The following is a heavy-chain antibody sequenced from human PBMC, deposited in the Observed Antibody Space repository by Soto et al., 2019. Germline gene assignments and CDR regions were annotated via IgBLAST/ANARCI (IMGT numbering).Heavy chain of an antibody. D-gene: IGHD2-2*01. V-gene: IGHV1-69*02. CDR1: GGTFSSYT. Sequence: QVQLVQSGAEVKKPGSSVKVSCKASGGTFSSYTISWVRQAPGQGLEWMGRIIPILGIANYAQKFQGRVPMTADKSTSTDYMELSSLRSEDTAVYYCERLPAANYYYGRDVWGQGTTVTVSS. CDR3: ERLPAANYYYGRDV. J-gene: IGHJ6*02. CDR2: IIPILGIA.